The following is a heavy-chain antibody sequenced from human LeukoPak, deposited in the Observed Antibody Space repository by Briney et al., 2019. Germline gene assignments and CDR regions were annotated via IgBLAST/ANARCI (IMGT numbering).Heavy chain of an antibody. V-gene: IGHV1-24*01. D-gene: IGHD3-10*01. CDR2: FDPEDGET. CDR1: GYTLTELS. J-gene: IGHJ6*04. Sequence: ASVKVSCKVSGYTLTELSMHWVRQAPGKGLEWMGGFDPEDGETIYAQKFQGRVTMTEDASTDTAYMELSSLRSEDTAVYYCATGLLWFGEDNYGMDVRGKGTTVTVSS. CDR3: ATGLLWFGEDNYGMDV.